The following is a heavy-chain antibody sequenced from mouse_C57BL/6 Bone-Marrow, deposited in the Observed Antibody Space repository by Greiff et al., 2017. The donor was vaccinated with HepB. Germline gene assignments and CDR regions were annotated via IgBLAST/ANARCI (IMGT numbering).Heavy chain of an antibody. CDR2: ISNGGGST. Sequence: EVKLQESGGGLVQPGGSLKLSCAASGFTFSDYYMYWVRQTPEKRLEWVAYISNGGGSTYYPDTVKGRFTISRDNAKNTLYLQMSRLKSEDTAMYYCARHYGSLYYAMDYWGQGTSVTVSS. J-gene: IGHJ4*01. CDR3: ARHYGSLYYAMDY. D-gene: IGHD1-1*01. CDR1: GFTFSDYY. V-gene: IGHV5-12*01.